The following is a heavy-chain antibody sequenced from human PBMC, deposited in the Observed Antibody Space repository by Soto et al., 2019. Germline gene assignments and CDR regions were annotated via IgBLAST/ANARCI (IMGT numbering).Heavy chain of an antibody. Sequence: PSETLSLTCTVSGCSISSYYWSWIRQPPGKGLEWIGYIYYSGSTNYNPSLKGRVTISVDTSKNQFSLKLSSVTAADTAVYYCARGSGQQLSFRIWGQGTMVTVSS. CDR1: GCSISSYY. CDR2: IYYSGST. D-gene: IGHD6-13*01. CDR3: ARGSGQQLSFRI. V-gene: IGHV4-59*01. J-gene: IGHJ3*02.